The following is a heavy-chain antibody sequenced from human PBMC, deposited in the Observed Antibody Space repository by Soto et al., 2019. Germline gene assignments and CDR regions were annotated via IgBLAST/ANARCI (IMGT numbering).Heavy chain of an antibody. CDR2: FDPEDGET. V-gene: IGHV1-24*01. D-gene: IGHD2-15*01. Sequence: ASVKVSCKVSGYTLTELSMHWVRQAPGKGLEWMGGFDPEDGETIYAQKFQGRVTMTEDTSTDTAYMELSSLRSEDTAVYYCATDSPFHCSGGSCYDAFDIWGQGTMVTVSS. CDR3: ATDSPFHCSGGSCYDAFDI. CDR1: GYTLTELS. J-gene: IGHJ3*02.